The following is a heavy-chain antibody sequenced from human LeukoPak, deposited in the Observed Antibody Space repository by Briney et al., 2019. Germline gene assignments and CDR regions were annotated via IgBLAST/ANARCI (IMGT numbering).Heavy chain of an antibody. CDR2: ISWNSGSI. V-gene: IGHV3-9*01. J-gene: IGHJ4*02. Sequence: QPGGSLRLSCAASGFTFDDYAMHWVRQAPGKGLEWVSGISWNSGSIGYADSVKGRFTISRDNAKNSLYLQMNSLRAEDTALYYCAKDRGVVDYFDYWGQGTLVTVSS. D-gene: IGHD3-16*02. CDR1: GFTFDDYA. CDR3: AKDRGVVDYFDY.